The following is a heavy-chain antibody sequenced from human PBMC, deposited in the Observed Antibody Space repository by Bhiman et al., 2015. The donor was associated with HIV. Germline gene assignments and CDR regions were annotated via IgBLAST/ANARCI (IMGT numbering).Heavy chain of an antibody. CDR1: GFTFSTYS. CDR3: ARGAPDGYTYLNY. D-gene: IGHD5-24*01. CDR2: ISGSSSYI. J-gene: IGHJ4*02. Sequence: EVQLLESGGGLVQPGGSLRLSCAASGFTFSTYSMIWVRQAPGKGLEWVSSISGSSSYIYYADSMKGRFNTSRDNAKNSLYLQMTSLRAEDTAVYYCARGAPDGYTYLNYWGQGTLVTVSS. V-gene: IGHV3-21*01.